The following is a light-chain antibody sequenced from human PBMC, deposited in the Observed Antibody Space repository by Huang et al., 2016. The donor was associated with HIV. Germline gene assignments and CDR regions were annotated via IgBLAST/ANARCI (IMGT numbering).Light chain of an antibody. J-gene: IGKJ2*01. V-gene: IGKV1-39*01. CDR3: QQSVKTPRT. Sequence: DIQITQSPSSLSASVGDRVTITCRASQNINKYLNWYQQQPGKAPKLLISGASTLQSGVPSSFSGSGSGTDFTLTISSLQPEDSVVYFCQQSVKTPRTFGQGTKLEI. CDR1: QNINKY. CDR2: GAS.